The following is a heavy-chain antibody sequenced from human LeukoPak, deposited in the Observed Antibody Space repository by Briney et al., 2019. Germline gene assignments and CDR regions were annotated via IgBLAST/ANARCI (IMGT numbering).Heavy chain of an antibody. J-gene: IGHJ4*02. CDR1: GFIFSSYG. CDR3: AKGGEMGTIRGYFDY. CDR2: ISCVGSDK. Sequence: PGRSLRLSCAASGFIFSSYGMHWVRQAPGKGLEWVAVISCVGSDKYYTDSVRGRFTISRDNSKTTLYLQMNSLRTEDTAVYYCAKGGEMGTIRGYFDYLGQGTLVTVSS. D-gene: IGHD5-24*01. V-gene: IGHV3-30*18.